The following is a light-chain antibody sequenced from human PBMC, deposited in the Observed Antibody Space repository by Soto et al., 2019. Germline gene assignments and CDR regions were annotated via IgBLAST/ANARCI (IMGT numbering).Light chain of an antibody. CDR3: QQLNSYPIT. J-gene: IGKJ3*01. Sequence: DIQLTQSPSFLSASVGDRVTITCRASQGLSSYLAWYQQKPGMAPKLLIYSTSTLQSGVPARFSGSASGTEFTLTISSLQTEDFATYYCQQLNSYPITFGPGTKVDI. CDR2: STS. V-gene: IGKV1-9*01. CDR1: QGLSSY.